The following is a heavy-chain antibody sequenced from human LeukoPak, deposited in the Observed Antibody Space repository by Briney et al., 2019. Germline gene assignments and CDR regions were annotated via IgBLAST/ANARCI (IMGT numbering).Heavy chain of an antibody. CDR1: GFTFSGYA. CDR3: ATTSSQWELLPFDY. Sequence: GGSLRLSCAASGFTFSGYAMSWVRQAPGKGLEWVSAISGSGGSTYYADSVKGRFTISRDNSKNTLYLQMNSLRAEDTAVYYCATTSSQWELLPFDYWGQGTLVTVSS. CDR2: ISGSGGST. J-gene: IGHJ4*02. V-gene: IGHV3-23*01. D-gene: IGHD1-26*01.